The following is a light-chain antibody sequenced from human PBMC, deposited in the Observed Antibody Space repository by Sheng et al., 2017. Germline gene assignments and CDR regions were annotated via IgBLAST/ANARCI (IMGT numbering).Light chain of an antibody. V-gene: IGLV2-23*01. CDR3: YSYAGDRGV. CDR2: EGS. Sequence: QSALTQPASVSGSPGQSLTISCTGTSSDVGSYNLVSWYQQHPGKAPKVIIYEGSKRPAGVSDRFSGSNSGNTASLTISGLQAEDEAHYYCYSYAGDRGVFGGGTQLTVL. J-gene: IGLJ3*02. CDR1: SSDVGSYNL.